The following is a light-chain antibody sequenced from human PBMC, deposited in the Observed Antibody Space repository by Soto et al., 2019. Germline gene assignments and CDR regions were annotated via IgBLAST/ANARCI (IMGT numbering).Light chain of an antibody. J-gene: IGLJ1*01. V-gene: IGLV1-44*01. Sequence: QSVLTQPPSASGTPGQRFTISCSGSSSNIGSNTVNWYQQLPGTAPKLLIYSNNQRPSGVPDRFSGSKSGTSASLAIGGLQSEDEADYYCAAWDDSLNGYVFGTGTKVTVL. CDR2: SNN. CDR3: AAWDDSLNGYV. CDR1: SSNIGSNT.